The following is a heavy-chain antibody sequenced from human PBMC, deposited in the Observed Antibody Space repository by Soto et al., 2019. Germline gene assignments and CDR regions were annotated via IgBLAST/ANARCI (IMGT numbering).Heavy chain of an antibody. CDR2: IGGTGQYT. CDR3: AKGGTSHIYGIDV. CDR1: GFTFQNFV. D-gene: IGHD2-2*01. J-gene: IGHJ6*02. V-gene: IGHV3-23*01. Sequence: EVQLLEIGGGLVQPGGSLRLSCTASGFTFQNFVINWVRQAPGKGLEWVSIIGGTGQYTYYADSVRGRFTFSRDNSENTVYLEMNSLRAEDTAIYFCAKGGTSHIYGIDVWGPGTTVIVSS.